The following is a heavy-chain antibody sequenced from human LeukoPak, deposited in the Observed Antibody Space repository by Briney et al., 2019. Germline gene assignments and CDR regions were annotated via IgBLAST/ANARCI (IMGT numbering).Heavy chain of an antibody. CDR2: IYYSGST. Sequence: SETLSLTCTVSGGSISSYYWSWIRQPPGKGLEWIGYIYYSGSTNYNPSLKSRVTISVDTSKNQFSLKLSSVTAADTAVYYCARDDGYGSGSYSYWGQGTLVTVSS. D-gene: IGHD3-10*01. V-gene: IGHV4-59*01. CDR1: GGSISSYY. J-gene: IGHJ4*02. CDR3: ARDDGYGSGSYSY.